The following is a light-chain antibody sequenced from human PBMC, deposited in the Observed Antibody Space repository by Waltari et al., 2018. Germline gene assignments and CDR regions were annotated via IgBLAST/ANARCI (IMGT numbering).Light chain of an antibody. J-gene: IGKJ1*01. V-gene: IGKV1-5*03. Sequence: DIQMTQSPSTLSASVGDRVTITCRASQSISSCLAWYQQKPGKAPKLLIYKASSLESGVPSRFCGSRARSEFTLTISSLQPDDFATYYCQQYNSYSPSWAFGQGTKVEIK. CDR2: KAS. CDR3: QQYNSYSPSWA. CDR1: QSISSC.